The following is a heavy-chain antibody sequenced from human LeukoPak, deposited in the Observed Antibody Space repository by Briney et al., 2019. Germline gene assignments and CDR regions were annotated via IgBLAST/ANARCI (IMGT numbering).Heavy chain of an antibody. D-gene: IGHD6-13*01. Sequence: ASVKVSCKASGYTFTSYDINWVRQATGQGLEWMGWMNPNSGNTGYAQKFQGRVTITRNISISTAYMELSSVTAADTAVYYCASLLAGSWFAYDYWGQGTLVTVSS. CDR1: GYTFTSYD. CDR3: ASLLAGSWFAYDY. J-gene: IGHJ4*02. V-gene: IGHV1-8*03. CDR2: MNPNSGNT.